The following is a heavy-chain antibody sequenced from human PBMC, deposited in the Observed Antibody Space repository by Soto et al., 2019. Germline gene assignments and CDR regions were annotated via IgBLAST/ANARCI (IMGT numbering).Heavy chain of an antibody. CDR1: GFTFSNYA. CDR3: AKFFVETGSNSGWPWSFHY. CDR2: ISGSGGTT. Sequence: EVQQMESGGGLVQPGRSLRLSCAASGFTFSNYARSWVRQAPGQGLDWVSAISGSGGTTYYADSVKGRFTISRDNSKNTLFLQRNSLRAEDAAVYYCAKFFVETGSNSGWPWSFHYWGQGTLVTVSS. D-gene: IGHD6-25*01. V-gene: IGHV3-23*01. J-gene: IGHJ4*02.